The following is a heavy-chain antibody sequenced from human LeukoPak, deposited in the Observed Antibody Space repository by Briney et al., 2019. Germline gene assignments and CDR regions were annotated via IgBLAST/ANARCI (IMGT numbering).Heavy chain of an antibody. CDR2: IYYSGST. Sequence: ASETLSLTCTVSGGSISSYYWSWIRQPPGKGLEWIGYIYYSGSTNYNPSLKSRVTISVDTSKNQFSLQLNSVTPEDTAVYYCAHEGLVSNWFDPWGQGTLVTVSS. CDR3: AHEGLVSNWFDP. J-gene: IGHJ5*02. D-gene: IGHD3-3*01. CDR1: GGSISSYY. V-gene: IGHV4-59*12.